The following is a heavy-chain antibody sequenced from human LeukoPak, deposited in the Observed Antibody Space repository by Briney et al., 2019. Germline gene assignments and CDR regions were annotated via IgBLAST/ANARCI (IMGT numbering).Heavy chain of an antibody. CDR2: IYPGDSDT. Sequence: GASLKTSCKGSGYSFTSYWIGWGRQMPGKGLEWMGIIYPGDSDTRYRPSFQGQATISADKSISTAYLQWSSLKASDTAMYYCAKIDDILTGYYHYWGQGTLVTVSS. D-gene: IGHD3-9*01. CDR3: AKIDDILTGYYHY. V-gene: IGHV5-51*01. J-gene: IGHJ4*02. CDR1: GYSFTSYW.